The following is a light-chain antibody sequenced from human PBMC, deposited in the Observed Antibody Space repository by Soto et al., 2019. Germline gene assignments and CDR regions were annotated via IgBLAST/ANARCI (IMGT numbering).Light chain of an antibody. V-gene: IGLV1-40*01. CDR2: GNS. CDR1: SSNIGAGYD. J-gene: IGLJ2*01. Sequence: QAVVTQPPSVSGAPGQRVTISCTGSSSNIGAGYDVHWYQQLPGTAPKLLIYGNSNRPSGVPDRFSGSKSGTSASLAITGLQAEDEADYYCQSYGSSLSVVVFGGGTKLTVL. CDR3: QSYGSSLSVVV.